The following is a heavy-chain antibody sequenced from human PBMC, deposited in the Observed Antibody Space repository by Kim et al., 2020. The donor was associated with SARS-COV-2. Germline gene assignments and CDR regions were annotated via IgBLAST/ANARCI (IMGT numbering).Heavy chain of an antibody. D-gene: IGHD3-10*01. Sequence: KDYVDSVKGRFTIARDNAKNSLYLQMNSLRAEDTAVYYWARDRPIRGVKYWGQGTLVTVSS. CDR2: K. CDR3: ARDRPIRGVKY. J-gene: IGHJ4*02. V-gene: IGHV3-7*01.